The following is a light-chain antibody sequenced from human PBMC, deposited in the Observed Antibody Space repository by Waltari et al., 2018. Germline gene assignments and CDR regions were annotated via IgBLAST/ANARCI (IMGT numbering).Light chain of an antibody. Sequence: DTQMTQSPSSLSASVGDRVTITCQSSQDISHFLNWYQQRPGTPPKLLITDASTLQTGFPSRFSGARSGTQFTFTVNGLQPEDVATYFCQQYDNLPLTFGGGTKVEI. CDR3: QQYDNLPLT. CDR1: QDISHF. CDR2: DAS. J-gene: IGKJ4*01. V-gene: IGKV1-33*01.